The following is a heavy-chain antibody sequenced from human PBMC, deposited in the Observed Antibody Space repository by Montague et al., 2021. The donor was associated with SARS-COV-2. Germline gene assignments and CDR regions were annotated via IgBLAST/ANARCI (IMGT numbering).Heavy chain of an antibody. Sequence: SLRLSCAASGFTFSSYWMSWVRQAPGKGLEWVANIKQDGSEKYYVDSVKGRFTISRDNAKNSLYLQMNSLRAEDTAVYYCARESGDTAMVGGMDVWGQGTTVTVS. CDR3: ARESGDTAMVGGMDV. V-gene: IGHV3-7*03. CDR2: IKQDGSEK. J-gene: IGHJ6*02. CDR1: GFTFSSYW. D-gene: IGHD5-18*01.